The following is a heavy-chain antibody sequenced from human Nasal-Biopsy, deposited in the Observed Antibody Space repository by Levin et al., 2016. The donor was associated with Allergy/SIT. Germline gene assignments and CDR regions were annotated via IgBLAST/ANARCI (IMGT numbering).Heavy chain of an antibody. CDR1: GFTFVDYT. CDR2: ITSLSTYI. Sequence: GESLKISCAASGFTFVDYTMHWVRQAPGKGLEWVSSITSLSTYIYYADSLKGRFTISRDNAKNSLYLHLNSLRAEDTAVYYCAREPTSVGLDCWGQGTLVTVSS. V-gene: IGHV3-21*01. D-gene: IGHD1-26*01. CDR3: AREPTSVGLDC. J-gene: IGHJ4*02.